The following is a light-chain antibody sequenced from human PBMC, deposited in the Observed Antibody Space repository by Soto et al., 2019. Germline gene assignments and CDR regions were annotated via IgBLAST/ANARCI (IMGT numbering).Light chain of an antibody. V-gene: IGKV3-11*01. CDR3: QQRSKWPPT. CDR2: DAS. J-gene: IGKJ5*01. CDR1: QSVNRN. Sequence: EIVLTQSPATLSLSPGERVTLSCRATQSVNRNLAWYQQKPGQAPRLLIYDASNRATGIPARFTGSGSGTEFTLTINSLEPEDFAVHYCQQRSKWPPTFGQGARLEIK.